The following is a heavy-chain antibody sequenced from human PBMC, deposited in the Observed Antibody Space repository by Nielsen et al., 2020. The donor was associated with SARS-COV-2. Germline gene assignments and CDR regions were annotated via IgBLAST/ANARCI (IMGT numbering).Heavy chain of an antibody. CDR2: ITNGYSGEEP. CDR1: GFTVSSYG. CDR3: SKGERGISILFQS. J-gene: IGHJ1*01. D-gene: IGHD3-3*02. Sequence: GESLKISCAVSGFTVSSYGMSWVRQTPGKGLEWVAGITNGYSGEEPFYADSVRGRFTISRDSSKNTVHLQMRNLRVEDTALYYCSKGERGISILFQSWGQGTLVTVS. V-gene: IGHV3-23*01.